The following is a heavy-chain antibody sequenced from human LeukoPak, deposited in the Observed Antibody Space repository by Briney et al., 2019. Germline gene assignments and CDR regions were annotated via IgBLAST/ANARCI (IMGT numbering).Heavy chain of an antibody. Sequence: ASVKVSCKASGYTFTGYYMHWVRQAPGQGLEWMGWINPNSGGTNYAQKFQGRVTITADESTSTAYMELSSLRSEDTAVYYCASSNYYDSSGFTIFDYWGQGTLVTVSS. J-gene: IGHJ4*02. D-gene: IGHD3-22*01. CDR2: INPNSGGT. CDR1: GYTFTGYY. V-gene: IGHV1-2*02. CDR3: ASSNYYDSSGFTIFDY.